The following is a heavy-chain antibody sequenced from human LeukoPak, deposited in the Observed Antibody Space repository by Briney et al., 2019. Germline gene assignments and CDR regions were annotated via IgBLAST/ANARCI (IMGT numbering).Heavy chain of an antibody. Sequence: GASVKVSCKASGGTFSSYAISWVRQAPGQGLEWMGGIIPIFGTANYAQKFQGRVTLTADKSTSTAYMELSSLRSEDTAVYYCARGRFGRGAFDIWGQGTMVTVSS. D-gene: IGHD3-10*01. CDR1: GGTFSSYA. V-gene: IGHV1-69*06. CDR2: IIPIFGTA. CDR3: ARGRFGRGAFDI. J-gene: IGHJ3*02.